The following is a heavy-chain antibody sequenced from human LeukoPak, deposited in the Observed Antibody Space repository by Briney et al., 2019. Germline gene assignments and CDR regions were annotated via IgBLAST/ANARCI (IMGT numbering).Heavy chain of an antibody. J-gene: IGHJ5*02. D-gene: IGHD2-8*01. CDR3: ARVIRDCTNGVCYNHWFDP. V-gene: IGHV1-46*01. CDR2: INPSGGST. Sequence: GASVKVSCKASGYTFTSYYMHWVRQAPGQGLEWVGIINPSGGSTSYAQKFQGRVTMTRDTSTSTVYMELSSLRSEDTAVYYCARVIRDCTNGVCYNHWFDPWGQGTLVTVSS. CDR1: GYTFTSYY.